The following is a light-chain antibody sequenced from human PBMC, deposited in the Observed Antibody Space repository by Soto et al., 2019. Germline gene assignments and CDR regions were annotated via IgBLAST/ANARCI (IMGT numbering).Light chain of an antibody. V-gene: IGKV1-27*01. CDR2: AAS. J-gene: IGKJ3*01. CDR3: QKYSSVLV. CDR1: QGISNS. Sequence: DIQMTQSPSSLSASVGDRVTITCRASQGISNSVAWYQQKPGKPPKLLIYAASTLQSGVPSRFSGSGSCTDFTLTINSLQPEDVSTYFFQKYSSVLVFGPGTKVDI.